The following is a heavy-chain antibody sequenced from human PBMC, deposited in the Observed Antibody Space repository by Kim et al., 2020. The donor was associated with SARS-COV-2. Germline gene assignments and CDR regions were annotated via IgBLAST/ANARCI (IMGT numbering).Heavy chain of an antibody. CDR2: ISGSGGST. V-gene: IGHV3-23*01. CDR3: ATSGVESYYYDFWSGPYGAMDY. D-gene: IGHD3-3*01. J-gene: IGHJ4*02. CDR1: GFTFSSYA. Sequence: GGSLRLSCAASGFTFSSYAMSWVRQAPGKGLEWVSAISGSGGSTYYADSVKGRFTISRDNSKNTLYLQMNSLRAEDTAVYYCATSGVESYYYDFWSGPYGAMDYWGQGTLVTVSS.